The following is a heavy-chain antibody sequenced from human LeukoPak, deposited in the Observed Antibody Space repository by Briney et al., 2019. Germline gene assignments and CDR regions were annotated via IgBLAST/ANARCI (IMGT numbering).Heavy chain of an antibody. Sequence: PSQTLSLTCTVSGGSISSGGYYWSWIRQHPGKGLEWIGYIYYSGSTYYNPSLKSRVTISVDTSKNQFSLKPSSVTAADTAVYYCARDLRLGELSYFDYWGQGTLVTVSS. CDR2: IYYSGST. CDR1: GGSISSGGYY. CDR3: ARDLRLGELSYFDY. D-gene: IGHD3-10*01. J-gene: IGHJ4*02. V-gene: IGHV4-31*03.